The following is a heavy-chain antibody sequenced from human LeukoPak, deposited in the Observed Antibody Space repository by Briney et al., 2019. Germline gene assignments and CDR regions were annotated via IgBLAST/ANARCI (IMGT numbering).Heavy chain of an antibody. J-gene: IGHJ6*02. CDR1: GFTFSDHS. Sequence: PGGSLRLSCVVSGFTFSDHSMNWVRQAPGKGLEWVSSISGSNSYTYYRDSVKGRFTISRDNANNSLYLQMSSLRAEDTAIYYCARGFSSGTYSPTYYGMDVWGQGTTVTVSS. CDR2: ISGSNSYT. V-gene: IGHV3-21*01. D-gene: IGHD3-10*01. CDR3: ARGFSSGTYSPTYYGMDV.